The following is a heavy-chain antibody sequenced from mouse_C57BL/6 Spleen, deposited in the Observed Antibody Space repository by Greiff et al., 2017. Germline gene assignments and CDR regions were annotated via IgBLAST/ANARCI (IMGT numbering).Heavy chain of an antibody. Sequence: DVKLVESGPELVKPGASVKISCKASGYSFTGYYMHWVKQSPGHILDWIGDIYPYNGVSNYNQKFKGKATLTVDKSSSTAYMELRSLTSEDSAVYYCARVLTGDMNYWGQGTSVTVSS. CDR2: IYPYNGVS. CDR3: ARVLTGDMNY. J-gene: IGHJ4*01. V-gene: IGHV1-31*01. D-gene: IGHD4-1*01. CDR1: GYSFTGYY.